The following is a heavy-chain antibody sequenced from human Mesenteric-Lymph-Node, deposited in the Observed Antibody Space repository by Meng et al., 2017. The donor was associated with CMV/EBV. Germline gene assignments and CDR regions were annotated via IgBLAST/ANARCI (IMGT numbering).Heavy chain of an antibody. J-gene: IGHJ4*02. D-gene: IGHD1-26*01. Sequence: GGSLRLSYTASGFTFGDYAMSWVRQAPGKGLEWVGFIRSKAYGGTTEYAASVKGRFTISRDDSKSIAYLQMNSLKTEDTAVYYCTRVGATYPLFDYWGQGTLVTVSS. CDR1: GFTFGDYA. CDR3: TRVGATYPLFDY. CDR2: IRSKAYGGTT. V-gene: IGHV3-49*04.